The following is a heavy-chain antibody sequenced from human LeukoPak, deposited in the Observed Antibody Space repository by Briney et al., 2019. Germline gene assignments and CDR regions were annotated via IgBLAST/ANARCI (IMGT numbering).Heavy chain of an antibody. CDR1: GFTFSSYG. CDR3: AKEPGGGINYYYGSGSYPDY. D-gene: IGHD3-10*01. J-gene: IGHJ4*02. Sequence: PGGSLRLSCAASGFTFSSYGMHWVRQAPGKGLEWVAFIRYDGSNKYYADSVKGRFTISRDNSKNTLYLQMNSLRAEDTAVYYCAKEPGGGINYYYGSGSYPDYWGQGTLVTVSS. V-gene: IGHV3-30*02. CDR2: IRYDGSNK.